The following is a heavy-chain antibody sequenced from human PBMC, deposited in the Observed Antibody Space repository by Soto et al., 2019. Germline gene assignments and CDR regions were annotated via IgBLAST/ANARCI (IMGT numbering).Heavy chain of an antibody. V-gene: IGHV4-4*02. Sequence: SESLSLTCTVSGDSICSTRWWSWVRQSPGKGLEWIGYIYYGGSTNYNPSLKSRVTISVDTSKNQFSLKLSSVTAADTAVYYCAREGSYKNYYYYGMDVWGQGTTVTVSS. J-gene: IGHJ6*02. CDR1: GDSICSTRW. D-gene: IGHD2-15*01. CDR3: AREGSYKNYYYYGMDV. CDR2: IYYGGST.